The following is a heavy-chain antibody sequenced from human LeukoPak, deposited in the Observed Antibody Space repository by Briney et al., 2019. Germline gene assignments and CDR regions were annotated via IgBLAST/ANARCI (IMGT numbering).Heavy chain of an antibody. V-gene: IGHV3-23*01. CDR2: VGGSGAGT. J-gene: IGHJ4*02. D-gene: IGHD2-21*01. Sequence: PGGSLRLSCVASGITFNIYSMAWLRQAPGKGLEWVSAVGGSGAGTHYADSVKGRFIISRDNSKNTLYLQMNSLRADDTAVYYCAKESSLTYLGVFLIWAEYWGQGTLVTVSS. CDR1: GITFNIYS. CDR3: AKESSLTYLGVFLIWAEY.